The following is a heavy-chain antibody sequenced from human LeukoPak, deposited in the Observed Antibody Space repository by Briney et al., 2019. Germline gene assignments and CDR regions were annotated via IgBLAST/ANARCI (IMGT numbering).Heavy chain of an antibody. V-gene: IGHV4-38-2*02. J-gene: IGHJ4*02. Sequence: SETLSLNCTVSGYSISSGYYWGWIRQPPGKGLEWIGSIYHSGSTYYNPSLKSRVTISVDTSKNQFSLKLSSVTAADTAVYFCARVWGSYVFDYWGQGTLVTVSS. CDR2: IYHSGST. CDR1: GYSISSGYY. D-gene: IGHD1-26*01. CDR3: ARVWGSYVFDY.